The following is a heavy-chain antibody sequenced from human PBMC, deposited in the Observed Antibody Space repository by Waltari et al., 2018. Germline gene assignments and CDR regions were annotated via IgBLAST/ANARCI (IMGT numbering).Heavy chain of an antibody. J-gene: IGHJ4*02. V-gene: IGHV3-74*03. Sequence: EVQLVESGGGLVQPGGSLRPSCAVSRFLYHDYWMDWVRQAPGQGLVWVSRIKSDGTNIKYADSVRGRFTISRDSAKNTFYLQMNSLRAEDTAVYYCTRNPGYWGQGTLVTVAS. D-gene: IGHD2-15*01. CDR2: IKSDGTNI. CDR1: RFLYHDYW. CDR3: TRNPGY.